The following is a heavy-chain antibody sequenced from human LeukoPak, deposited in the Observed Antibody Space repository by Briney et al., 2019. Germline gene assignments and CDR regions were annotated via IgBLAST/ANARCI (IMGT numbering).Heavy chain of an antibody. Sequence: GGSLRLSCAASGFTFDDYGMSWVRQAPGKGLEWVSGINWNGGSTGYADSVKGRFTISRDNAKNSLYLQMNSLRAEDTALYYCARDTFPNTAILGFDAFDIWGQGTMVTVSS. D-gene: IGHD5-18*01. J-gene: IGHJ3*02. CDR2: INWNGGST. CDR1: GFTFDDYG. V-gene: IGHV3-20*04. CDR3: ARDTFPNTAILGFDAFDI.